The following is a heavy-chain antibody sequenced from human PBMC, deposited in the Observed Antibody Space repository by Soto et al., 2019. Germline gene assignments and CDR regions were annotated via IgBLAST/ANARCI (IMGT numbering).Heavy chain of an antibody. J-gene: IGHJ4*02. CDR2: IGTAGDT. CDR3: ARGYYDSSGYLFDY. CDR1: GFTFISYD. V-gene: IGHV3-13*01. Sequence: PWGSLRLSCAASGFTFISYDIHCFRQATGKGLEWVSAIGTAGDTYYPGSVKGRFTISRENAKNSLYLQMNSLRAGDTAVYYCARGYYDSSGYLFDYWGQGTLVTVSS. D-gene: IGHD3-22*01.